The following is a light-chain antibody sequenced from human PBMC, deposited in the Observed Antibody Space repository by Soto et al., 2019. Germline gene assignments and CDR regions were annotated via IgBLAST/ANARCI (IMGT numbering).Light chain of an antibody. CDR2: DAS. CDR3: QQRSNWTLT. CDR1: QSVSNS. Sequence: IVLTQSPATLSLSPGERATLSCRASQSVSNSLAWYQQKPGQAPRLLIYDASNRAPGIPARFSGSGSGTDFTLTISSLENEDFAVYYCQQRSNWTLTFGGGTKVDIK. J-gene: IGKJ4*01. V-gene: IGKV3-11*01.